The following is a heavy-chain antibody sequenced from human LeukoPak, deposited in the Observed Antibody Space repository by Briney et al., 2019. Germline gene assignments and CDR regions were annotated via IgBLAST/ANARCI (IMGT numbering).Heavy chain of an antibody. CDR3: ARAIVVPAAPPYYFDY. D-gene: IGHD2-2*01. Sequence: SETLSLTCGFYGGSFSGYYWSWIRQPPGKGLEWIGDINHSGSTNYNPSLTSRVTISVDTSKNQFSLKLSSVTAADTAVYYCARAIVVPAAPPYYFDYWGQGTLVTVSS. CDR2: INHSGST. CDR1: GGSFSGYY. V-gene: IGHV4-34*01. J-gene: IGHJ4*02.